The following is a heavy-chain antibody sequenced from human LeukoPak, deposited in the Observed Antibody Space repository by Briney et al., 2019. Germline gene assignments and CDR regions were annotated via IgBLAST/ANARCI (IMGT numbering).Heavy chain of an antibody. V-gene: IGHV6-1*01. Sequence: SQTLSLTCAISGDSVSSNSVAWNWIRQSPSRGLEWLGRTCYRSQWYNDYALSVRSRITINPDTSKNLFSLQLNSVTPEDTAVYYCARDRYCSTVSCSFDYWGQGTLVTVSS. CDR1: GDSVSSNSVA. CDR2: TCYRSQWYN. D-gene: IGHD2-2*01. J-gene: IGHJ4*02. CDR3: ARDRYCSTVSCSFDY.